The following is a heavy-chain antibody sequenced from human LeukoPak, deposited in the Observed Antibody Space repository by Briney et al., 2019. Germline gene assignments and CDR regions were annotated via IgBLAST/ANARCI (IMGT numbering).Heavy chain of an antibody. CDR1: GGTFGSYV. CDR3: AKEGDTALVTGYFDL. V-gene: IGHV1-69*01. D-gene: IGHD5-18*01. J-gene: IGHJ2*01. Sequence: SVKVSCKASGGTFGSYVISWVRQAPGQGLEWMGGVIPIFGTAHYAQKFQGRLTITADESTSTVYMEMSSLRSEDTAMYYCAKEGDTALVTGYFDLWGRGTLVTVSA. CDR2: VIPIFGTA.